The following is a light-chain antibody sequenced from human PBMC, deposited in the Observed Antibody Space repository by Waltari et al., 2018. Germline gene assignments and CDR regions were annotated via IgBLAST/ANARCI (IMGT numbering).Light chain of an antibody. CDR1: SSNMGAGYD. J-gene: IGLJ1*01. CDR3: QSYDSSLSAYV. V-gene: IGLV1-40*01. CDR2: ENT. Sequence: QSVLTQPPSVSGAPGQRVTIFCTGSSSNMGAGYDVHWYQQLPGTAPKLLIHENTIRPSVVPDRFPGSKSGTSASLAMTGLQAEDEADYYCQSYDSSLSAYVLGTGTKVTVL.